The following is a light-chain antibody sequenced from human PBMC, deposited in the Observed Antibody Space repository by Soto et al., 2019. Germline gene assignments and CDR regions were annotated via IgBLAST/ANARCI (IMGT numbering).Light chain of an antibody. Sequence: QSVLSQPPSVSAAPGQKVTISCSGSSSNTGNNYVFWYQQLPGTAPKLLFYDNDKRPSWIPDRFSGSKSGSSATLGITGLRTGDDADYYCATGERSLSVGVFGGGTKLTVL. J-gene: IGLJ2*01. CDR1: SSNTGNNY. V-gene: IGLV1-51*01. CDR2: DND. CDR3: ATGERSLSVGV.